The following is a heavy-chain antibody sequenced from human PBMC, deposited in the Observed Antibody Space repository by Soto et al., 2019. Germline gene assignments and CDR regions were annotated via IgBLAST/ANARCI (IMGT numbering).Heavy chain of an antibody. J-gene: IGHJ3*02. D-gene: IGHD3-3*01. CDR1: GYTLTELS. CDR3: APDLQGTFFESLPDAFDI. CDR2: FDPEDGET. Sequence: GASVKVSCKVSGYTLTELSMHWVRQAPGKGLEWMGGFDPEDGETIYAQKFQGRVTMTEDTSTDTACMELSSLRSADTAVYYCAPDLQGTFFESLPDAFDIWGQGPMVTVSS. V-gene: IGHV1-24*01.